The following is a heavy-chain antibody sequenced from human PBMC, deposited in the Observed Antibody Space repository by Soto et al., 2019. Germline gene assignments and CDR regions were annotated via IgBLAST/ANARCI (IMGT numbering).Heavy chain of an antibody. CDR2: IYKSTTT. V-gene: IGHV4-30-4*01. D-gene: IGHD2-15*01. J-gene: IGHJ5*01. CDR1: GDSISTVDYF. CDR3: ARGRYCLTGRCFPNWFDS. Sequence: SETLSLTCSVSGDSISTVDYFWAWIRQPPGQALEYIGYIYKSTTTYYNPSFESRVAISLDTSKSQFSLTVTSVTAADTAVYFCARGRYCLTGRCFPNWFDSWGQGTLVTVSS.